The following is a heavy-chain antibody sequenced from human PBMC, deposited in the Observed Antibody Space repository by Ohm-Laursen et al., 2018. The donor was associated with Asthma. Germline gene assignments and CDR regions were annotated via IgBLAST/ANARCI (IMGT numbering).Heavy chain of an antibody. CDR2: IIPIFGTA. D-gene: IGHD6-19*01. J-gene: IGHJ3*02. Sequence: ASVKVSCKASGGTFSSYAISWVRQAPGQGLEWMGGIIPIFGTANYAQKFQGRVTITADESMSTAYMELSSLRSEDTAVYYCARDQDQSSGWYGAFDIWGQGTMVTVSS. CDR3: ARDQDQSSGWYGAFDI. V-gene: IGHV1-69*13. CDR1: GGTFSSYA.